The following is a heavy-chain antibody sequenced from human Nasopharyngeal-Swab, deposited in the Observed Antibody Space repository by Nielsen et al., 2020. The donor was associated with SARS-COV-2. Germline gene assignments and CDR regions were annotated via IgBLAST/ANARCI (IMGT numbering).Heavy chain of an antibody. J-gene: IGHJ4*02. V-gene: IGHV3-30*18. CDR2: ISYDGSNK. D-gene: IGHD2-15*01. CDR1: GFTFSSYG. Sequence: GESLKISCAASGFTFSSYGMHWVRQAPGKGLEWVAVISYDGSNKYYADSVKGRFTISRDNSKNTLYLQMNSLRAEDTAVYYCAKLSLYCSGGSCSFDSWGQGTLVTVSS. CDR3: AKLSLYCSGGSCSFDS.